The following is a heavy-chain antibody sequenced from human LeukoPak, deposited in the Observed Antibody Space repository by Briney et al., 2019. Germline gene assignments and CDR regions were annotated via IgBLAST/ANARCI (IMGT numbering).Heavy chain of an antibody. Sequence: ASVTVSCKASGYTFTSYGISWVRQAPGQGLEWMGWISAYNGNTNYAQKLQGRVTMTTDTSTSTAYMELRSLRSDDTAVYYCARDGYEWDNYYGMDVWGQGTTVTVSS. D-gene: IGHD2-2*03. V-gene: IGHV1-18*01. CDR2: ISAYNGNT. CDR1: GYTFTSYG. CDR3: ARDGYEWDNYYGMDV. J-gene: IGHJ6*02.